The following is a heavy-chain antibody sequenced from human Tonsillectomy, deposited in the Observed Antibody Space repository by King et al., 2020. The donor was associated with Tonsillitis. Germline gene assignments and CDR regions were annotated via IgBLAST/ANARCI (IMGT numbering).Heavy chain of an antibody. CDR3: VWIVPGVTVTTWSQIMDV. Sequence: CTVSGFSLSNARMGVSWIRQPPGKALEWLAHISSNDEKFYSTSLKSRLTISQDNSKSQVVLTMTNMDPVDTATYYCVWIVPGVTVTTWSQIMDVWGKGTTVTVAS. CDR2: ISSNDEK. CDR1: GFSLSNARMG. J-gene: IGHJ6*04. D-gene: IGHD4-11*01. V-gene: IGHV2-26*01.